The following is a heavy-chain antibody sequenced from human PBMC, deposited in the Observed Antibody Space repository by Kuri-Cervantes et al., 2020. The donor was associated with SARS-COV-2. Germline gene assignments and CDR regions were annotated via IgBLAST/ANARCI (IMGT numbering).Heavy chain of an antibody. Sequence: GESLKISCGASGFTLKSYTMNWVRQAPGKALQWISSMSGSGSYIYYADSLRGRFTISRDDAKNSLYLQIDSLRAEDTAVYYCARDPGNPAGIAVAGIFDYWGQGTLVTVSS. CDR3: ARDPGNPAGIAVAGIFDY. CDR2: MSGSGSYI. V-gene: IGHV3-21*01. D-gene: IGHD6-19*01. CDR1: GFTLKSYT. J-gene: IGHJ4*02.